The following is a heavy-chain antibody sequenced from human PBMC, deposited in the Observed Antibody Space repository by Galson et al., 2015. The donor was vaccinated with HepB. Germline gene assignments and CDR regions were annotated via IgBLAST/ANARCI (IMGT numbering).Heavy chain of an antibody. V-gene: IGHV1-3*04. CDR3: ARDREPSRYYYDRETFDY. Sequence: SVKVSCKASGYTFTNYAIHWVRQAPGQGLEWMGWINTANGETKYSQMFQGRVTITRDTSASTVYMDLRSLRSDDTAVYYCARDREPSRYYYDRETFDYWGQGTLVTVSS. D-gene: IGHD3-22*01. CDR2: INTANGET. CDR1: GYTFTNYA. J-gene: IGHJ4*02.